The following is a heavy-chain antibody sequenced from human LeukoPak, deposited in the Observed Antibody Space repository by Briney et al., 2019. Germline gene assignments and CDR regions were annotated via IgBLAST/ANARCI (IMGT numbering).Heavy chain of an antibody. CDR3: ARVSDYRDSYYYYMDV. Sequence: GGSLRLSCAASGFSFSDYNMNWVRQAPGKGLEWVSSISSSSSYIYYADSVKGRFTISRDNAKNSLYLQMNSLRAEDTAVYYCARVSDYRDSYYYYMDVWGKGTTVTVSS. CDR1: GFSFSDYN. V-gene: IGHV3-21*01. J-gene: IGHJ6*03. D-gene: IGHD5/OR15-5a*01. CDR2: ISSSSSYI.